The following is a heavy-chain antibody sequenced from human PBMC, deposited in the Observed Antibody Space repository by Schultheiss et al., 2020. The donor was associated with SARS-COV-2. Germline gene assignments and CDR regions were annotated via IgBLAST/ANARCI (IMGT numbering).Heavy chain of an antibody. J-gene: IGHJ4*02. CDR3: ARGGEEFLYYFDY. CDR1: GFTFSSYA. Sequence: GESLKISCAASGFTFSSYAMNWVRQAPGKGLEWVSGISGSAGNTYYADSVKGRFTISRDNSKNTLYLQMNSLRAEDTAVYYCARGGEEFLYYFDYWGLGTLVTVSS. D-gene: IGHD3-16*01. V-gene: IGHV3-23*01. CDR2: ISGSAGNT.